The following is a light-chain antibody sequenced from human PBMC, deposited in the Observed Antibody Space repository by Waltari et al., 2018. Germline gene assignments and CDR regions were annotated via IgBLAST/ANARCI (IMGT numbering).Light chain of an antibody. CDR2: TTS. Sequence: DIQMTQSPSSLSASVGDRVTITCRASQSISSYLNWYQQKPGKAPTLLIHTTSSLKSGVPSRFSASGSGTDFTLTISSLHPEDFADYYCQQSHSLPFTFGQGTNLEL. J-gene: IGKJ2*01. V-gene: IGKV1-39*01. CDR1: QSISSY. CDR3: QQSHSLPFT.